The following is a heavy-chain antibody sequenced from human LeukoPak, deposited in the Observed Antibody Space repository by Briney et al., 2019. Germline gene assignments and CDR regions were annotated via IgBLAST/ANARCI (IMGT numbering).Heavy chain of an antibody. CDR3: VKLGLYSSSWFGGN. Sequence: GGSLRLSCAASGFTFSSFAMSWVRQAPGKGLEWVSDISDSGGSTYYADSVKGRFTMSRDNSKNTLYLQMNSLRVEDTAVYYCVKLGLYSSSWFGGNWGQGTLVTVSS. CDR1: GFTFSSFA. J-gene: IGHJ4*02. V-gene: IGHV3-23*01. D-gene: IGHD6-13*01. CDR2: ISDSGGST.